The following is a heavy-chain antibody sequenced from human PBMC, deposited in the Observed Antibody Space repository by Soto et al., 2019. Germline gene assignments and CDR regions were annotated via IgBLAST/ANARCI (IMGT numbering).Heavy chain of an antibody. CDR3: ARRREGTGRTLDY. CDR2: IDQDGSGK. J-gene: IGHJ4*02. D-gene: IGHD1-1*01. Sequence: EVHLVESGGGLVQRGGSLRLSCAASGFTFRAYWMSWVRQAPGKGLEWVANIDQDGSGKYYVDSVRGRFSISRDNAHNSLYLQTNSLRHEDTAVYFCARRREGTGRTLDYWGQGTLVTVSS. V-gene: IGHV3-7*05. CDR1: GFTFRAYW.